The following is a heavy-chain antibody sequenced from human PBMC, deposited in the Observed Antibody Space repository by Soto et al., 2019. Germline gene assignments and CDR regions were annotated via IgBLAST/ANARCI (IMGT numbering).Heavy chain of an antibody. CDR2: IYYSGST. D-gene: IGHD3-3*01. CDR1: GGSISSYY. J-gene: IGHJ6*03. V-gene: IGHV4-59*01. CDR3: ARGGYDFWSGYYYYYYMDV. Sequence: SETLSLTCTVSGGSISSYYWSWIRQPPGKGLEWIGYIYYSGSTNYNPSLKSRVTISVDTSKNQFSLKLSSVTAADTAVYYCARGGYDFWSGYYYYYYMDVWGKGTTVTVSS.